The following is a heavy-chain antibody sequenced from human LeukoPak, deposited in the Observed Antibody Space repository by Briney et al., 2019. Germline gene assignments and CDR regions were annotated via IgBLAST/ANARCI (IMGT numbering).Heavy chain of an antibody. J-gene: IGHJ4*02. V-gene: IGHV4-39*01. CDR3: ARTNRIAVAGTDY. CDR1: GGSISSSSYY. Sequence: SETLSLTCTVSGGSISSSSYYWGWIRQPPGKGVEWIGSIYYSGSTYYNPSLKSRVTISVDTSKNQFSLKLSSVTAADTAVYYCARTNRIAVAGTDYWGQGTLVTVSS. CDR2: IYYSGST. D-gene: IGHD6-19*01.